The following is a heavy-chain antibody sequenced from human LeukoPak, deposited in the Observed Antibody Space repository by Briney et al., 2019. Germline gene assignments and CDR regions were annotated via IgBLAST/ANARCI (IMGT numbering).Heavy chain of an antibody. D-gene: IGHD3-10*01. CDR1: GVSISSSNR. CDR2: IHHSGST. J-gene: IGHJ4*02. V-gene: IGHV4-4*02. CDR3: AREGDPTGSYYNY. Sequence: SETLSLTCDVSGVSISSSNRWSWVRQPPGKGLGWIGEIHHSGSTNYNPSLKSRVTMSIDKSKNQFSLNLNSVAAADTAVYYCAREGDPTGSYYNYWGQGILVTVSS.